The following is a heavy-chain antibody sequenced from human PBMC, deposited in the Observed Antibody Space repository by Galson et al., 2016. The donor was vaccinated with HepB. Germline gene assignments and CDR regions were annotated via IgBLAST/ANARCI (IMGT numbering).Heavy chain of an antibody. CDR1: GFTFSNAW. Sequence: SLRLSCAASGFTFSNAWMNWVRQAPGRGLEWVGRLKSKTHGGTTDYAAPVKGRFTISRDDSKNTLYLQMNSLKTEDTAVYYCTTGFDGFQNWGQGALVTVSS. J-gene: IGHJ1*01. V-gene: IGHV3-15*07. CDR3: TTGFDGFQN. CDR2: LKSKTHGGTT.